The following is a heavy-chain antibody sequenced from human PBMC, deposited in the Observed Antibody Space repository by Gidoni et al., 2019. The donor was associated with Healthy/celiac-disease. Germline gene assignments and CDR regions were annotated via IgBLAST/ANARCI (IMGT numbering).Heavy chain of an antibody. J-gene: IGHJ6*02. CDR1: GFPFSSYA. CDR3: AKDSRITMIVVVSYYGMDV. V-gene: IGHV3-23*01. Sequence: EVQLLESGGGLVQPGGSLRLSCAASGFPFSSYALSWVRQAPGKGLEWVSAISGSGGSTYYADSVKGRFTISRDNSKNTLYLQMNSLRAEDTAVYYCAKDSRITMIVVVSYYGMDVWGQGTTVTVSS. CDR2: ISGSGGST. D-gene: IGHD3-22*01.